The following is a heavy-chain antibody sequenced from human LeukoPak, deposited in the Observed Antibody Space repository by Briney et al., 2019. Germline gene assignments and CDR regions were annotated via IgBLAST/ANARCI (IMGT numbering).Heavy chain of an antibody. V-gene: IGHV3-23*01. J-gene: IGHJ4*02. D-gene: IGHD2-8*01. CDR2: ICDTGATT. CDR3: AKDTSIGRYCTNGVCSPFDY. CDR1: GFTFSSYA. Sequence: ASLRLSCAGSGFTFSSYAMSWVRPAPGKRLEWGSAICDTGATTYDADSVKGRFTISRDNSRSTLYLQMNSLRAEDTALYYCAKDTSIGRYCTNGVCSPFDYWGQGALVTVSS.